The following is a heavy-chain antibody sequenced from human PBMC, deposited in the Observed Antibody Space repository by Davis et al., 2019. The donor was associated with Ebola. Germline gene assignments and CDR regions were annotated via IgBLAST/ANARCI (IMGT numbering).Heavy chain of an antibody. D-gene: IGHD3-10*01. CDR2: ISGSGGST. J-gene: IGHJ2*01. V-gene: IGHV3-23*01. CDR1: GFTFSSYA. CDR3: ARGEGNWYFDL. Sequence: GESLKISCAASGFTFSSYAMSWVRQAPGKGLEWVSAISGSGGSTYYADSVKGRFTISRDNAKNSLYLQMNSLRAEDTAVYYCARGEGNWYFDLWGRGTLVTVSS.